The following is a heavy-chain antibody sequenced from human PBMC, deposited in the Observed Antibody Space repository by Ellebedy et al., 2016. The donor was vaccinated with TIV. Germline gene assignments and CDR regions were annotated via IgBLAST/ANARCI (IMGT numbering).Heavy chain of an antibody. CDR3: AGGDGSDRGWLRP. CDR1: GFTFSSYG. J-gene: IGHJ5*02. V-gene: IGHV3-33*01. D-gene: IGHD1-26*01. Sequence: GGSLRLXXAASGFTFSSYGMHWVRQAPGKGLEWVALIWYDGSNKYFADSVKGRFTISRDNSRNTLFLQVNSLRADDTAVYYCAGGDGSDRGWLRPWGQGTLVIVSS. CDR2: IWYDGSNK.